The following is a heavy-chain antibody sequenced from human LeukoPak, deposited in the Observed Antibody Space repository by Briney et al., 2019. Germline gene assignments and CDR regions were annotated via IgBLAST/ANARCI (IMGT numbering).Heavy chain of an antibody. D-gene: IGHD4-23*01. CDR1: GGSISSGDYY. CDR2: IYYSGST. CDR3: ARNNYGGNSLDY. Sequence: PSETLSLTCTVSGGSISSGDYYWSWIRQPPGTGLEWIGYIYYSGSTYYNPSLKSRVTISVDTSKNQFSLKLSSVTAADTAVYYCARNNYGGNSLDYWGQGTLVTVSS. J-gene: IGHJ4*02. V-gene: IGHV4-30-4*01.